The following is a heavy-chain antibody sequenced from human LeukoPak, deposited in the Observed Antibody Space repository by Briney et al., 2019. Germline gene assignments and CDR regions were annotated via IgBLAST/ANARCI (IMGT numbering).Heavy chain of an antibody. CDR1: GGSISSSSYY. CDR3: ARASYLTFGGVIPHNWFDP. Sequence: SGTLSLTCTVSGGSISSSSYYWGWIRQPPGKGLEWIGSIYYSGSTYYNPSLKSRVTISVDTSKNQFSLKLSSVTAADTAVYYCARASYLTFGGVIPHNWFDPWGQGTLVTVSS. J-gene: IGHJ5*02. D-gene: IGHD3-16*02. V-gene: IGHV4-39*07. CDR2: IYYSGST.